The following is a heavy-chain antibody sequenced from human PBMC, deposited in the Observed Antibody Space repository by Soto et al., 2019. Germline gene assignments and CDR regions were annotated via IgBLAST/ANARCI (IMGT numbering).Heavy chain of an antibody. CDR1: GGTFSSYA. CDR3: ARDLVSGAAAGTGYFDY. V-gene: IGHV1-69*01. Sequence: QVQLVQSGAEVKKPGSSVKVSCKASGGTFSSYAISWVRQAPGQGLEWMGGIIPIFGTANYAQKFRGRVTITADESTSTAYMELSSLRSEDTAVYYCARDLVSGAAAGTGYFDYWGQGTLVTVSS. J-gene: IGHJ4*02. CDR2: IIPIFGTA. D-gene: IGHD6-13*01.